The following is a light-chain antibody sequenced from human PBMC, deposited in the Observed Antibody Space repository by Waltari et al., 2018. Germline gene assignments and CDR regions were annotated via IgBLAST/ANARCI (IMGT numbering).Light chain of an antibody. CDR2: GAS. CDR1: QRVGSN. J-gene: IGKJ3*01. V-gene: IGKV3-15*01. Sequence: ETLLTQSPATLSVSPGNRATISCRASQRVGSNLAWYQQRPGQPTRLLIYGASTRAIGVPDRFSGSGSGTQLTLTISSLQSEDFGIYYCQQYNDWPHTFGPGTKVDIK. CDR3: QQYNDWPHT.